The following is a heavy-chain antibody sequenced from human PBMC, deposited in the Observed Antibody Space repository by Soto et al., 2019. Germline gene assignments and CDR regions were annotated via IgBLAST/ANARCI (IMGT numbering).Heavy chain of an antibody. Sequence: QVQVVESGGGVVQPGRSLRLSCAASGFTFSSCDMHWVRQAPGKGLEWVAVVSYDGNKKYYADSGKGRFTISRDNSKNTLYLQMDSLRPEDTAVYYCAKAPGAANGYDFFFEYWGRGTLVTV. CDR3: AKAPGAANGYDFFFEY. J-gene: IGHJ4*02. CDR2: VSYDGNKK. D-gene: IGHD5-12*01. CDR1: GFTFSSCD. V-gene: IGHV3-30*18.